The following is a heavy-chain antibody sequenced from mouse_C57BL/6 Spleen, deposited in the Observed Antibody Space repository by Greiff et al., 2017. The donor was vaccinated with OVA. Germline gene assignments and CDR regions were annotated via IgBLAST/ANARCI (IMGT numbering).Heavy chain of an antibody. V-gene: IGHV1-54*01. D-gene: IGHD3-2*02. J-gene: IGHJ4*01. CDR2: INPGSGGT. CDR1: GYAFTNYL. CDR3: ARDSSGYGYYAMDY. Sequence: QVQLKQSGAELVRPGTSVKVSCKASGYAFTNYLIEWVKQRPGQGLEWIGVINPGSGGTNYNEKFKGKATLTADKSSSTAYMQLSSLTSEDSAVYFCARDSSGYGYYAMDYWGQGTSVTVSS.